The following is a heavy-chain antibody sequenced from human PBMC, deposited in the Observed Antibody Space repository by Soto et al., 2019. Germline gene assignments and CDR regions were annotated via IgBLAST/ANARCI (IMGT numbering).Heavy chain of an antibody. CDR2: ITGIGSGGDT. Sequence: GGSLRLSCAASGFTFSSYAMSWVRQAPGKGLEWVSTITGIGSGGDTFYADSVKGRFTVSRDNAKNTLYLQMNSLRAEDTAVYYCAKPDGYIYYFDHWGQGTLLTVSS. D-gene: IGHD5-12*01. CDR3: AKPDGYIYYFDH. CDR1: GFTFSSYA. J-gene: IGHJ4*02. V-gene: IGHV3-23*01.